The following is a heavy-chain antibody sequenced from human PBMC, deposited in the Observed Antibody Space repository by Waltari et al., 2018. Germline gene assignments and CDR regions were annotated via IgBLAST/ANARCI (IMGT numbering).Heavy chain of an antibody. D-gene: IGHD3-22*01. CDR3: ARQSHSFYYHTNGYFWHGFDV. V-gene: IGHV4-39*01. CDR1: GVSITSRDYY. J-gene: IGHJ3*01. Sequence: QVQLQESGPGLAKPSATLSLTCTVSGVSITSRDYYWGWVRQPPGKALEWVGTIYYADITYYNPSLRSRVTISLDTSKNEFSRTLSSVTAADTALFFCARQSHSFYYHTNGYFWHGFDVWGPGAMVTVSS. CDR2: IYYADIT.